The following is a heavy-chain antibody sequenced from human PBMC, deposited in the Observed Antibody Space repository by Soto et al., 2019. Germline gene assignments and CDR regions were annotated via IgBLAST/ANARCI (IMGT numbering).Heavy chain of an antibody. Sequence: PSDTLSLTCAVYGGSFSVYYWSWIRQPPGKGLEWIGFIHYSGSTNYNPSLKGRVTMSVDTSKNQFSLKLTSVNTADTAIYYCTRGGDPYKTGHWGQGTLVTVSS. CDR2: IHYSGST. CDR3: TRGGDPYKTGH. D-gene: IGHD2-21*01. CDR1: GGSFSVYY. J-gene: IGHJ4*02. V-gene: IGHV4-59*01.